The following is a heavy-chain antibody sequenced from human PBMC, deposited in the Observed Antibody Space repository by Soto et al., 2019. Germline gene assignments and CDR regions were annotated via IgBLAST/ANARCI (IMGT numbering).Heavy chain of an antibody. V-gene: IGHV1-8*01. CDR3: ATAIRDQLLSDN. Sequence: XSVKASFKAPGYTFSDYDISWVRQATGQGLEWIGWMNPNSANTGYAQKFQGRVTMTRDTSINTAYMELSSLISEDTAVYYCATAIRDQLLSDNWGQGTPVTVSS. D-gene: IGHD1-26*01. CDR1: GYTFSDYD. J-gene: IGHJ4*02. CDR2: MNPNSANT.